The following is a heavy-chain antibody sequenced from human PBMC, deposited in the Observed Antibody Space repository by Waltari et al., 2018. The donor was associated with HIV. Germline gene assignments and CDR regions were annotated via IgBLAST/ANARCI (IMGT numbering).Heavy chain of an antibody. J-gene: IGHJ6*02. D-gene: IGHD2-2*02. CDR2: IGSSGTTI. CDR3: ARVNQVLYYGMDV. Sequence: EMQLVASGGGLVQLGGSLRLSCVASGFTFSSYEMNWVRQVPGKGLEWISYIGSSGTTISYADSVKGRFTFSRDNAKKSLFLQMNSLRVEDTAVYWCARVNQVLYYGMDVWGQGTTVTVSS. CDR1: GFTFSSYE. V-gene: IGHV3-48*03.